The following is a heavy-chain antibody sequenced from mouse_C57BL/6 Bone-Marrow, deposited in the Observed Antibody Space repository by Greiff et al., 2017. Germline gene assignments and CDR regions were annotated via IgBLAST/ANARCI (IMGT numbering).Heavy chain of an antibody. CDR3: ARGVVNYEHS. Sequence: VQLQQSGTVLARPGSSVKMSCKTSGYTFTSYGMNWVKQRPGQGLEWIGAIYTGNSDTGYNQKFKGKAKLTSVTSASTAYMELSSLTNVGSAIYYCARGVVNYEHSWGTGTTLTVSS. CDR2: IYTGNSDT. D-gene: IGHD2-1*01. J-gene: IGHJ1*03. V-gene: IGHV1-5*01. CDR1: GYTFTSYG.